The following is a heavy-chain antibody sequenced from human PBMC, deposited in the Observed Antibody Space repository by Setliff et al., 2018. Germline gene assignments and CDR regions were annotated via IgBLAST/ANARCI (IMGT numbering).Heavy chain of an antibody. CDR3: ARGITSGGYWGQKFLYLDV. Sequence: SETLSLTCTVSGGSISTYYWSWIRQPPGKGLEWIGYVYYSGIANYSPSLKSRLTISVDTSKNQFSLKLRSVTAADTAVYYCARGITSGGYWGQKFLYLDVWGRGTTVTVSS. V-gene: IGHV4-59*13. CDR2: VYYSGIA. CDR1: GGSISTYY. D-gene: IGHD3-22*01. J-gene: IGHJ6*03.